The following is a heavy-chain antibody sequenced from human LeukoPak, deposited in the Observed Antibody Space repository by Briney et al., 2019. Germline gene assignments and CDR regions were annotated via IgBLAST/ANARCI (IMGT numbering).Heavy chain of an antibody. Sequence: GGSLRLSCAASGFHFRDSSMHWVRQVPGKGLEWVSLVSGDGDTTHYADSVKGRFTISRDNNKNSLFLQMNSLRVEDTAFYYCAKGNNSLSFNFDYWGQGALVTVSS. V-gene: IGHV3-43*02. D-gene: IGHD2/OR15-2a*01. CDR3: AKGNNSLSFNFDY. J-gene: IGHJ4*02. CDR1: GFHFRDSS. CDR2: VSGDGDTT.